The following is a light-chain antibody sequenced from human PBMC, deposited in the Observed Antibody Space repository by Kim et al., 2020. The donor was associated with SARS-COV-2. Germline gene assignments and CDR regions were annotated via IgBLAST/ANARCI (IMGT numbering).Light chain of an antibody. Sequence: DIQMTQSPSTLSASVGDRVTITCRASQSISNWLAWYQQKPGKAPKLLIYKASSLESGVPSRFSASGSGTEFTHTISSLQPDDFATYYCQQFNSYSVTFGQGTKLEI. CDR2: KAS. V-gene: IGKV1-5*03. J-gene: IGKJ2*01. CDR1: QSISNW. CDR3: QQFNSYSVT.